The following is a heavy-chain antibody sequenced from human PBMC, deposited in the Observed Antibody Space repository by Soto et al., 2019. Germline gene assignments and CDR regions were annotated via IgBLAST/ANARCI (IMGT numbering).Heavy chain of an antibody. V-gene: IGHV3-30*18. Sequence: QVQLVESGGGVVQPGRSLRLSCGASGFTFSSYGMHWVRQAPGKGLEWGAVISYDGSNKYYADSVKGRFTISRDNSKNTLYLQMNSLRAEDTAVYYCAKDPRRSHSGYGDYWGQGTLVTVSS. J-gene: IGHJ4*02. CDR2: ISYDGSNK. CDR1: GFTFSSYG. CDR3: AKDPRRSHSGYGDY. D-gene: IGHD5-12*01.